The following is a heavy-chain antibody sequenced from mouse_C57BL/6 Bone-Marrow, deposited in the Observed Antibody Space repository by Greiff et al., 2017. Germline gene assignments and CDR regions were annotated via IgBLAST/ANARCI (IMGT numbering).Heavy chain of an antibody. V-gene: IGHV1-52*01. CDR1: GYTFTSYW. CDR2: IDPSDSET. D-gene: IGHD2-4*01. CDR3: ARGLGYDYDTFAY. J-gene: IGHJ3*01. Sequence: QVQLQQPGAELVRPGSSVKLSCKASGYTFTSYWMHWVKQRPIQGLEWIGNIDPSDSETHYNQKFKDKATLTVDTSSSTAYMQLSSLTSEDSAVYYCARGLGYDYDTFAYWGQGTLVTVSA.